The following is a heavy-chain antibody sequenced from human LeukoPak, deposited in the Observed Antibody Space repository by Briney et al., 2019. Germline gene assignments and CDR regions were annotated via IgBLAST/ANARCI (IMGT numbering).Heavy chain of an antibody. D-gene: IGHD3-10*01. J-gene: IGHJ4*02. CDR3: ARRSGWDYFDY. CDR2: IYYSGST. V-gene: IGHV4-39*01. CDR1: GVSISFRNYY. Sequence: SETLSLTCTVSGVSISFRNYYWGWIRQPPGKGLEWIANIYYSGSTYYNPSLKSRVTMSADTSENQFSLKLSSVTAADTALYYCARRSGWDYFDYWGQGTLVTVSS.